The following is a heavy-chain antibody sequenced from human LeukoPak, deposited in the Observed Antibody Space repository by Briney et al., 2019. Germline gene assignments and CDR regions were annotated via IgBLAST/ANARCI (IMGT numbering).Heavy chain of an antibody. V-gene: IGHV4-59*01. CDR2: IYYSGST. Sequence: SETLSLTCTVSGGSISNYYWSWIRQPPGKGLEWIGYIYYSGSTNYNPSLKSRVTISVDTSKNQFSLKLSSVTAADTAVYYCASGIAAAGRVYYYYYMDVWGKGTTVTVSS. D-gene: IGHD6-13*01. CDR3: ASGIAAAGRVYYYYYMDV. J-gene: IGHJ6*03. CDR1: GGSISNYY.